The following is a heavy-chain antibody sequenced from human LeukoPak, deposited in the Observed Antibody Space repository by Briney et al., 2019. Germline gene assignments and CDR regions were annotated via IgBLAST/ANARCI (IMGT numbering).Heavy chain of an antibody. CDR2: ISGSGNGFSI. J-gene: IGHJ4*02. V-gene: IGHV3-64D*06. CDR1: GFVFSIYT. CDR3: VKDFGRVRGTPDS. Sequence: GGSLRLSCSASGFVFSIYTMYWVRQTPGKGPEYVSTISGSGNGFSIYYADSVKGRSTISRDDSKSILYLQMNGLRSEDTAVYYCVKDFGRVRGTPDSWGQGTLVTVSS. D-gene: IGHD3-16*01.